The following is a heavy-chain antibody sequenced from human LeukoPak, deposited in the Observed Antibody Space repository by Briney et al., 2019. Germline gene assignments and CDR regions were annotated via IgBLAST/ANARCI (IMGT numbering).Heavy chain of an antibody. CDR1: GGSISSYY. J-gene: IGHJ4*02. CDR2: IYYSGST. CDR3: SGERAGTTIDY. Sequence: SETLSLTCTVSGGSISSYYWGWIRQPPGKGLEWIGSIYYSGSTYYNPSLKSRVTISVDTSKNQFSLKLSSVTAADTAVYFCSGERAGTTIDYWGQGTLVTVSS. D-gene: IGHD1-1*01. V-gene: IGHV4-39*07.